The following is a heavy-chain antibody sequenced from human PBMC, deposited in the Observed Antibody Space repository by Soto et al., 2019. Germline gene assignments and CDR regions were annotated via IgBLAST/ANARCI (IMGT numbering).Heavy chain of an antibody. D-gene: IGHD1-1*01. J-gene: IGHJ6*02. V-gene: IGHV1-18*01. CDR2: ISAYNGNT. CDR3: AREDGGTYYYYYGMDV. CDR1: GYTFTSYG. Sequence: ASVKVSCEASGYTFTSYGISWVRQAPGQGLEWMGWISAYNGNTNYAQKLQGRVTMTTDTSTSTAYMELRSLRSDDTAVYYCAREDGGTYYYYYGMDVWGQGTTVTVSS.